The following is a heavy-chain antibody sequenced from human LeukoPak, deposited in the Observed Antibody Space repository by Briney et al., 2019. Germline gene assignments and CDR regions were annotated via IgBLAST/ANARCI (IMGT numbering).Heavy chain of an antibody. CDR2: INPNSGDT. V-gene: IGHV1-2*02. Sequence: ASVKVSCKASGYTFTGYYMHWVRQAPGQGLEWMGWINPNSGDTNYAQKFQGRVTMTRDTSISTAHMELSRLRSDDTAVYFCAKLGASSGYSPIDYWGQGTLVTVSS. CDR3: AKLGASSGYSPIDY. J-gene: IGHJ4*02. D-gene: IGHD3-22*01. CDR1: GYTFTGYY.